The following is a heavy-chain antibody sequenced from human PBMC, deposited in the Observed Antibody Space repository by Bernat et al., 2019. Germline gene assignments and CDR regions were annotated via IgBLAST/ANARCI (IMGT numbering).Heavy chain of an antibody. CDR2: ISVSGGST. CDR3: AKDLYSGRYPYYGMDV. D-gene: IGHD1-26*01. Sequence: EVQLLESGGGLVQPGGSLRLSCAASGFTFSSYAMSWVRQAPGKGLEWVSAISVSGGSTYYSDSVKGRFTISRDNSKNTLYLQMNSLSDEDTAVYYCAKDLYSGRYPYYGMDVWGQGTTVTVSS. J-gene: IGHJ6*02. V-gene: IGHV3-23*01. CDR1: GFTFSSYA.